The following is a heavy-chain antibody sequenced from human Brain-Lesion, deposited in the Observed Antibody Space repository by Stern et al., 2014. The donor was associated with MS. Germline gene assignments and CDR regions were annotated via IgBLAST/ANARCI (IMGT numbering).Heavy chain of an antibody. CDR3: ARSPATPSGYDRFDY. J-gene: IGHJ4*02. CDR2: IFPRDSNT. D-gene: IGHD5-12*01. Sequence: VQLVQSGAEVKKPGESLKISCEASGYLFDDYWIGWVRQMSGRGLELVAIIFPRDSNTRYSPSVQGQVTISADKATSTAYLQGSSLKASDTAMYYCARSPATPSGYDRFDYWGQGALVTVSS. CDR1: GYLFDDYW. V-gene: IGHV5-51*03.